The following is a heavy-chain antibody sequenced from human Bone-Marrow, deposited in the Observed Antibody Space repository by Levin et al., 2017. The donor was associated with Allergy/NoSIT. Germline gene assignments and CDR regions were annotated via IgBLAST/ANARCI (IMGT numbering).Heavy chain of an antibody. Sequence: SETLSLTCTVSGGSISSSSYYWGWIRQPPGKGLEWIGTIYYNGNTYYNPSLKSRVTISVDTSKNQFSLKLSSVTAADTAVYYCARSYCDSGCHAAGYFDYWGQGTLVTVSS. CDR1: GGSISSSSYY. V-gene: IGHV4-39*01. D-gene: IGHD2/OR15-2a*01. CDR2: IYYNGNT. J-gene: IGHJ4*02. CDR3: ARSYCDSGCHAAGYFDY.